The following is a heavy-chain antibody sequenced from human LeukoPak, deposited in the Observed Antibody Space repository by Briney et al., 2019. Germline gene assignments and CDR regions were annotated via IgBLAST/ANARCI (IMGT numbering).Heavy chain of an antibody. J-gene: IGHJ3*02. CDR1: GFVLSIYW. CDR3: ASSIATAGSAAFDR. Sequence: AGGSLRLSCAASGFVLSIYWKHWVRQATGKGLVWVSLINSDGTDTIYADSVKGRFTISRDTAKNTLYLEMNRLRPHSTAVYYCASSIATAGSAAFDRWGQGTMVTVSS. CDR2: INSDGTDT. V-gene: IGHV3-74*01. D-gene: IGHD6-13*01.